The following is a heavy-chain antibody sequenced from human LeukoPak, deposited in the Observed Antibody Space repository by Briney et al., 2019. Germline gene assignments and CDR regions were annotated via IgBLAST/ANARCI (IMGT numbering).Heavy chain of an antibody. J-gene: IGHJ3*02. CDR2: ISSSSSYI. V-gene: IGHV3-21*01. Sequence: GGSLRLSCAASGFTFSSYSMNWVRQAPGKGLEWVSSISSSSSYIYYADSVKGRFTISRDSAKNSLYLQMNSLRAEDTAVYYCARAGRVVPAAKNAFDIWGQGTMVTVSS. CDR3: ARAGRVVPAAKNAFDI. D-gene: IGHD2-2*01. CDR1: GFTFSSYS.